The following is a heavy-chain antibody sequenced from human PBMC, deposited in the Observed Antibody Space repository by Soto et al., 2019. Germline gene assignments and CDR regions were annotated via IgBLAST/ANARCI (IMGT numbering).Heavy chain of an antibody. V-gene: IGHV3-13*01. CDR1: GFTFSSYG. D-gene: IGHD5-12*01. CDR3: ARGAVARPYYYYYMDV. Sequence: GGSLRLSCAASGFTFSSYGMHWVRQATGKGLEWVSAIGTAGDTYYPGSVKGRFTISRENAKNSLYLQMNSLRAGDTAVYYCARGAVARPYYYYYMDVWGKGTTVTVSS. J-gene: IGHJ6*03. CDR2: IGTAGDT.